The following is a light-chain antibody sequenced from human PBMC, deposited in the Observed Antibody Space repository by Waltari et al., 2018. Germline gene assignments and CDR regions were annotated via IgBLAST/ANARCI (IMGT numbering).Light chain of an antibody. CDR2: DNN. CDR1: ISNVGSYY. Sequence: QSVLTQPPSVSAAPGQRVTISCSGSISNVGSYYVSWYHQLPGTAPKLLIYDNNERPSGIPDRFSASKSGTSATLGITGLQIGDEAVYYCATWDNSLSEVVFGGGTKLTVL. J-gene: IGLJ2*01. CDR3: ATWDNSLSEVV. V-gene: IGLV1-51*01.